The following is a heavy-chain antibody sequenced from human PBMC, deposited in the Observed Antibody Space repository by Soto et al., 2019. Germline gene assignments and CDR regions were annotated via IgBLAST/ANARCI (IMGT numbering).Heavy chain of an antibody. D-gene: IGHD3-9*01. V-gene: IGHV3-23*01. J-gene: IGHJ4*02. CDR1: GFTLGKYT. Sequence: PGGSLRLSCAASGFTLGKYTTGWVRQAPGKGLEWVAESYSTGGTEYADSVKGRFTISRDNSKNTLFLQMNSLGVEDTALYYCARDREPDGIWTFDSWGQGTLVTVSS. CDR2: SYSTGGT. CDR3: ARDREPDGIWTFDS.